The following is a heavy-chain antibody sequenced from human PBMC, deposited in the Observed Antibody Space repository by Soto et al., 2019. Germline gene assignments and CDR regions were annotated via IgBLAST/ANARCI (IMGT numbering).Heavy chain of an antibody. CDR3: ARPKGTYSSGYYYFDF. CDR1: GGTFSTYA. D-gene: IGHD6-19*01. J-gene: IGHJ4*02. Sequence: QVQLEQSGAEVKQPGSSVRVSCKTSGGTFSTYAINWVRQAPGQGLEWMGAIIPLFGTADYSQKFQGRVTITADESTSTAYMELSSLRSDDTAVYFCARPKGTYSSGYYYFDFWGQRTLVTVSS. V-gene: IGHV1-69*01. CDR2: IIPLFGTA.